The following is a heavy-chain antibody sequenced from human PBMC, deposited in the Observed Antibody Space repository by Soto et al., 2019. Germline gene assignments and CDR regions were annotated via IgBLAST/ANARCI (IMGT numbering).Heavy chain of an antibody. CDR2: ISHSGNT. V-gene: IGHV4-4*02. Sequence: TLSLTCVGSGDSINSSHWWNWVRQPPEKGLEWIGQISHSGNTSYNPSLTSRVTISVDKSKSHFSLKLTSVTAADTAVYYCAARHFWSRPWTDRRLDYWGQGTLVTVSS. J-gene: IGHJ4*02. D-gene: IGHD3-3*02. CDR3: AARHFWSRPWTDRRLDY. CDR1: GDSINSSHW.